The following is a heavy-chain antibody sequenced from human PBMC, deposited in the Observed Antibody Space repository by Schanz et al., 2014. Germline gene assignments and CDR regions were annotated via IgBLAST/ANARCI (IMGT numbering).Heavy chain of an antibody. CDR2: INPNSGGT. CDR1: GYTFTGYY. J-gene: IGHJ4*02. CDR3: AGELRLEYYFDY. Sequence: QVQLLQSGAEVKKPGASVKVSCKASGYTFTGYYMHWVRQAPGQGLEWMGRINPNSGGTNYAQKCQGRVTMTRDTYISTAYMELSSLRSDDTAVYYCAGELRLEYYFDYWGQGTQVTVSS. D-gene: IGHD4-17*01. V-gene: IGHV1-2*02.